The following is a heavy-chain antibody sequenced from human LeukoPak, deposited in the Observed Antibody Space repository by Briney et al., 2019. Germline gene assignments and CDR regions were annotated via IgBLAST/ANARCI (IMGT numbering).Heavy chain of an antibody. V-gene: IGHV1-2*02. CDR3: ARNLQSSSGYYYVVGY. CDR1: GYTFTGYY. J-gene: IGHJ4*02. Sequence: GASVKVSCKASGYTFTGYYMHWVRQAPGQGLEWMGWINPNSGGTNYAQKFQGRVTMTRDTSISTAYMELSRLRSDDTAVYYCARNLQSSSGYYYVVGYWGQGTLATVSS. CDR2: INPNSGGT. D-gene: IGHD3-22*01.